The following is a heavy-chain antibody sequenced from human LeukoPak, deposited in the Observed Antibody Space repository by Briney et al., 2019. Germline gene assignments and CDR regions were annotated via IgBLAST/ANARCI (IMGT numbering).Heavy chain of an antibody. Sequence: GESLKISCQGSGYSFTSYWISWVRQMLGKGLEWMGRIDPSDSYTNYSPSFQGHVTISADKSISTAYLQWSSLKASDTAMYYCARQMSIVATYCMDVWGQGTTVTVSS. V-gene: IGHV5-10-1*01. D-gene: IGHD1-26*01. J-gene: IGHJ6*02. CDR3: ARQMSIVATYCMDV. CDR2: IDPSDSYT. CDR1: GYSFTSYW.